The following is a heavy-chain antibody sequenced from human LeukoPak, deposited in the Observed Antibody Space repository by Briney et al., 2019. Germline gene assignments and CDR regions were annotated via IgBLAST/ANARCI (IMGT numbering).Heavy chain of an antibody. Sequence: GGSLRLSCTTSGFTFSTYTIHWVRQAPGKGLEWVSVIYTSGTTYYADSVKGQFTISRDISKNMLYLQMNSLRAEDTAVYYCARDMGTGDFDYWGQGTLVTVSS. CDR2: IYTSGTT. J-gene: IGHJ4*02. CDR3: ARDMGTGDFDY. D-gene: IGHD3/OR15-3a*01. V-gene: IGHV3-53*01. CDR1: GFTFSTYT.